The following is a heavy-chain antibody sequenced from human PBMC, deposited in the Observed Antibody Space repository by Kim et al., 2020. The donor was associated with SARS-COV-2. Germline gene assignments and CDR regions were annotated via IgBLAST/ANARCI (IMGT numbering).Heavy chain of an antibody. V-gene: IGHV4-39*07. CDR3: ARDVIEPTYYYGSGSRFDP. J-gene: IGHJ5*02. Sequence: SRVTISVDTSKNQFSLKLSSVTAADTAVYYCARDVIEPTYYYGSGSRFDPWGQGTLVTVSS. D-gene: IGHD3-10*01.